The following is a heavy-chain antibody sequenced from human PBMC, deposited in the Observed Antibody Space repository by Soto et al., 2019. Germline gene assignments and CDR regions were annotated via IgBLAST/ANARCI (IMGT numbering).Heavy chain of an antibody. CDR2: INHSGST. CDR3: ARCKYCSGGSCYAHTFDY. Sequence: PSGTLSLSCAVYGGSFSGYYWSWIRQPPGKGLEWIGEINHSGSTNYNPSLKSRVTISVDTSKNQFSLKLSSVTAADTAVYYCARCKYCSGGSCYAHTFDYWGQGTLVTVSS. J-gene: IGHJ4*02. V-gene: IGHV4-34*01. CDR1: GGSFSGYY. D-gene: IGHD2-15*01.